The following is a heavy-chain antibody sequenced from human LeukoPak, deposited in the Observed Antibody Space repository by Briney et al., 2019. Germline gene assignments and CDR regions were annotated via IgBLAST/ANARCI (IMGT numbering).Heavy chain of an antibody. CDR1: GFTFSSYW. V-gene: IGHV3-74*01. CDR2: VNSDGSST. J-gene: IGHJ4*02. D-gene: IGHD6-6*01. Sequence: GGSLRLSCAASGFTFSSYWMHWVRQAPGNGLVWVSRVNSDGSSTSYADSVKGRFTISRDNAKNTLYLQMNSLRAEDTAVYYCARDESGIAARPGVLVWGQGTLVTVSS. CDR3: ARDESGIAARPGVLV.